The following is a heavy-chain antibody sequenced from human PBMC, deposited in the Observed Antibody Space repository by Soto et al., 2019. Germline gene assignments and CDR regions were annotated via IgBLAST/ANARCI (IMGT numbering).Heavy chain of an antibody. V-gene: IGHV4-39*01. D-gene: IGHD3-3*02. Sequence: QLQLQESGPGLVKPSETLSLTCTVSGGSISSSSYYWGWIRQPPGKGLEWIGSIYYSGSTYYNPPLKSRVTLSLDRSKTQFPLKLSSVTAADTAVYYCASPKIAFYNWFDPWGQGTLVTVSS. J-gene: IGHJ5*02. CDR1: GGSISSSSYY. CDR3: ASPKIAFYNWFDP. CDR2: IYYSGST.